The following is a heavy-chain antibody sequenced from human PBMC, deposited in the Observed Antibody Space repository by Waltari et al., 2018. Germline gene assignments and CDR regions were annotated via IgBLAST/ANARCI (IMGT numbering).Heavy chain of an antibody. V-gene: IGHV3-48*04. D-gene: IGHD1-26*01. J-gene: IGHJ4*02. CDR1: GFTFSTYS. Sequence: EVQLVESGGGLVQPGGSLRLSCAASGFTFSTYSMNWVRQAPGKGLGWVSYSSSVSSTIYYADSVKGRFSISRDNAKNSLYLQMNSLRAEDTAVYYCAREDRSGSFPLDYWGQGTLVTVSS. CDR3: AREDRSGSFPLDY. CDR2: SSSVSSTI.